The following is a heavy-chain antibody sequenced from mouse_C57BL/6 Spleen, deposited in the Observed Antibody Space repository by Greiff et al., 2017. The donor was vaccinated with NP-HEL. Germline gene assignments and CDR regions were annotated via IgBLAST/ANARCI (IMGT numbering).Heavy chain of an antibody. V-gene: IGHV1-50*01. J-gene: IGHJ3*01. D-gene: IGHD3-2*02. Sequence: PGQGLEWIGEIDPSDSYTNYNQKFKGKATLTVDTSSSTAYMQLSSLTSEDSAVYYCARGSSGPAAWFAYWGQGTLVTVSA. CDR2: IDPSDSYT. CDR3: ARGSSGPAAWFAY.